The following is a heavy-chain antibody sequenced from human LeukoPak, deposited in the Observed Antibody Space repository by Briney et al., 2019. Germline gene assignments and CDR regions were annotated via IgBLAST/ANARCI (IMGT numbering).Heavy chain of an antibody. CDR1: GFIFSDYY. D-gene: IGHD3-16*01. J-gene: IGHJ5*02. CDR3: ARDRQFRLHDP. Sequence: GGSLRLSCTASGFIFSDYYMSWIRQAPGKGLEWLSYISVGGNTVSYAESVKGRFTISRDNAKNSVFLQIDGLRVEDTAMYYCARDRQFRLHDPWGQGILVTVSS. CDR2: ISVGGNTV. V-gene: IGHV3-11*01.